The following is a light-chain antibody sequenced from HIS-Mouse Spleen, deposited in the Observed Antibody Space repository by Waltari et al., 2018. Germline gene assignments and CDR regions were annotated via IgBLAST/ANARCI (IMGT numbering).Light chain of an antibody. CDR1: ALPKKY. J-gene: IGLJ2*01. CDR3: YSTDSSGNHRV. Sequence: SYELTQPPSVPVSPGQTARITCSGDALPKKYAYWYQQKSGQAPVLVKYEDSKRPHGIPERFSGSSSGTMATLTISGAQVEDEADYYCYSTDSSGNHRVFGGGTKLTVL. V-gene: IGLV3-10*01. CDR2: EDS.